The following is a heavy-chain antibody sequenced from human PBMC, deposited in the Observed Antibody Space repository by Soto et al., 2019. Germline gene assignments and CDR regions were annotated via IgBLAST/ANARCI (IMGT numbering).Heavy chain of an antibody. Sequence: SETLSLTCTVSGGSISSGDYYWSWIRQPPGKGLEWIGYIYYSGSTYYNPSLKSRVTISVDTSKNQFSLKLSSVTAADTAVYYCAREFARIRGDYVRGFDYWGQGTLVTVSS. D-gene: IGHD2-21*02. CDR3: AREFARIRGDYVRGFDY. CDR2: IYYSGST. CDR1: GGSISSGDYY. J-gene: IGHJ4*02. V-gene: IGHV4-30-4*01.